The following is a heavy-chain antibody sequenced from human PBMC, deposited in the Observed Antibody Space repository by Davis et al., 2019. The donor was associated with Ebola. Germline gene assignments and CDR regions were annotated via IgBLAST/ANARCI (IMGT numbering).Heavy chain of an antibody. J-gene: IGHJ6*02. Sequence: GESLKISCAASGFTFSTYWIHWVRQAPGKGPEWVSVLYRDGRTYYADSVKGRFTISRDNSKNTLYLQMNSLRAEDTAVYYCARDWGVDVWGQGTTVTVSS. CDR3: ARDWGVDV. V-gene: IGHV3-66*02. D-gene: IGHD3-16*01. CDR2: LYRDGRT. CDR1: GFTFSTYW.